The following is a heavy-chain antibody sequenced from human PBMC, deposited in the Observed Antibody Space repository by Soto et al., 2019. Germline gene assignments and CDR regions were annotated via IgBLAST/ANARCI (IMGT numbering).Heavy chain of an antibody. V-gene: IGHV1-18*01. CDR1: GYTFTSYG. CDR2: ISAYNGNT. J-gene: IGHJ4*02. D-gene: IGHD2-15*01. Sequence: GASVKVSCKASGYTFTSYGISWVRQAPGQGLEWMGWISAYNGNTNYAQKLQGRVTMTTDTSTSTAYMELRSLRTEDTALYYCAKSVAPVVVAAANYFDYWGQGTLVTVSS. CDR3: AKSVAPVVVAAANYFDY.